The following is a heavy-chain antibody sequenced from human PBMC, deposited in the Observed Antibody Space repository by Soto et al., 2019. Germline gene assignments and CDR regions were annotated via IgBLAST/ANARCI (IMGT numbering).Heavy chain of an antibody. CDR1: GFTFSSYA. CDR3: AKSAEYGGNSEVDR. J-gene: IGHJ5*02. CDR2: ISGSGGST. V-gene: IGHV3-23*01. D-gene: IGHD4-17*01. Sequence: GGSLRLSCAASGFTFSSYAMSWVRQAPGKGLEKVSAISGSGGSTYYADSVKGRFTISRDNSKNTLNLQMNSLRAEDKDVYYYAKSAEYGGNSEVDRWGKGTLVTVCS.